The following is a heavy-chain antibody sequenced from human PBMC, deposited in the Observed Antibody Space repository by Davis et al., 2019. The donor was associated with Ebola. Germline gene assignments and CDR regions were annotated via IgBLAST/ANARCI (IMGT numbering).Heavy chain of an antibody. J-gene: IGHJ4*02. CDR3: ARQVNSWRPYYFDI. D-gene: IGHD1-1*01. Sequence: PGGSPRLSCSVSGGSISSSSHYWAWIRQPPGKGLEYIGIIYYSGSTYYNLSLKSRVTLSIDTSKNQFSLKLSSVTAADTAVYYCARQVNSWRPYYFDIWGQGSLVTVSS. CDR1: GGSISSSSHY. CDR2: IYYSGST. V-gene: IGHV4-39*01.